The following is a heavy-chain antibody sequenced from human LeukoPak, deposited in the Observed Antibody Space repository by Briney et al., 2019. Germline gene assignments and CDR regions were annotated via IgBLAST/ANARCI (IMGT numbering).Heavy chain of an antibody. J-gene: IGHJ4*02. CDR1: GGSINTYY. V-gene: IGHV4-59*01. CDR3: AREGYDSNIYYKADY. CDR2: ISYSGST. D-gene: IGHD3-22*01. Sequence: SETLSLTCTVSGGSINTYYWSWIRQPPGKGLEWVGYISYSGSTKYNPSLESRVTITIDTSKNQFSLKLSSVTAADTAVYYCAREGYDSNIYYKADYWGQGTLVTVSS.